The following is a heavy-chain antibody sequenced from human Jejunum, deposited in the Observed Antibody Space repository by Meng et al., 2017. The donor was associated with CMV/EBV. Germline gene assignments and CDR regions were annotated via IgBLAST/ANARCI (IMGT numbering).Heavy chain of an antibody. Sequence: NPLKASAPPLVKPPPTLTLTCSFSGFSPSTSGEGVGWIRQPPGKALEWLALIYRGDDKRYSPSLNSRLTIAKDTSKNEVVLTLTNMGPIATGTYYCAHFVGGYYPSRPDYWGQGTLVTVSS. V-gene: IGHV2-5*02. CDR2: IYRGDDK. CDR1: GFSPSTSGEG. D-gene: IGHD1-26*01. CDR3: AHFVGGYYPSRPDY. J-gene: IGHJ4*02.